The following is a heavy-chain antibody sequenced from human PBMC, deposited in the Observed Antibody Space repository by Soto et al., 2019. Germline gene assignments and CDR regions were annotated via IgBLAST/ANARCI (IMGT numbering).Heavy chain of an antibody. Sequence: ETLSLTCTVSGGSISSYYWSWIRQPPGKGLEWIGYIYYSGSTNYNPSLKSRVTISVDTSKNQFSLKLSSVTAADTAVYYCARGTLSTVVTRWGQGTLVTVSS. J-gene: IGHJ4*02. CDR1: GGSISSYY. CDR2: IYYSGST. D-gene: IGHD4-17*01. CDR3: ARGTLSTVVTR. V-gene: IGHV4-59*01.